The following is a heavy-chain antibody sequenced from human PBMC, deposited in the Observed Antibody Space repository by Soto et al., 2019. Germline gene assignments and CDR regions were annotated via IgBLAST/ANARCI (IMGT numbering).Heavy chain of an antibody. CDR2: ISTSSSTI. D-gene: IGHD2-15*01. V-gene: IGHV3-48*04. J-gene: IGHJ4*02. CDR1: GFTFNGYG. CDR3: ARVRATISSLWYYDF. Sequence: PGGSLRLSCAGFGFTFNGYGMIWVRRAPGKGLEWVAYISTSSSTIYYADSVKGRFAISRDNDKSSVSLHMNSLRGDDTATYYCARVRATISSLWYYDFWGQGTLVTVSS.